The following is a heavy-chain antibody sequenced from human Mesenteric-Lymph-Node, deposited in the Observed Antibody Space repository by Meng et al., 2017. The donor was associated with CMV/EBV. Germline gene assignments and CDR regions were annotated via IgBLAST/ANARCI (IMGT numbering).Heavy chain of an antibody. D-gene: IGHD2-15*01. CDR1: GFSLSTYGLG. Sequence: SGPTLVKPTQTLTLTCTFSGFSLSTYGLGVGWIRQPPGKALEWLALINWNDEKRYSPSLKTRLTVTKDTSKNQVVLTMTNMDPVDTATYYCARSTYCSGPSCYSEDWFDPWGQGTLVTVSS. CDR2: INWNDEK. J-gene: IGHJ5*02. CDR3: ARSTYCSGPSCYSEDWFDP. V-gene: IGHV2-5*01.